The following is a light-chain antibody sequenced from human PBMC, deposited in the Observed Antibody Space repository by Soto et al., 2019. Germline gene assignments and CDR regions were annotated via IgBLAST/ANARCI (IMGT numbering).Light chain of an antibody. Sequence: EIVLTQSPATLSLSPGERATLSCRASQNVSTYLAWYQQKPGQAPRLLIYDASNRATGIPARFSGSGSGTDFTLTISSQEPEDFAVYYCQQRTKWLTFGPGTKVDIK. J-gene: IGKJ3*01. CDR3: QQRTKWLT. CDR2: DAS. V-gene: IGKV3-11*01. CDR1: QNVSTY.